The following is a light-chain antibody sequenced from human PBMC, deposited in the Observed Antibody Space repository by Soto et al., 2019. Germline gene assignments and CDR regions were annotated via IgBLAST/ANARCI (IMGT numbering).Light chain of an antibody. V-gene: IGLV2-8*01. CDR1: SSDIGSYNF. CDR2: DVT. Sequence: QSALTQPPAASGSPGQSVTISCTGASSDIGSYNFVSWYQQHPDKAPKLLIYDVTHRPSGVPDRFSGSKSGNTASLTVSGLLAEDEADYYCTSYAGSNFPVVFGGGTKLPVL. CDR3: TSYAGSNFPVV. J-gene: IGLJ2*01.